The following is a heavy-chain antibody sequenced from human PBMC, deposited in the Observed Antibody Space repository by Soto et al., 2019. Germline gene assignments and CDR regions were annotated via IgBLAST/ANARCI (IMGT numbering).Heavy chain of an antibody. D-gene: IGHD6-19*01. J-gene: IGHJ4*02. Sequence: SETLSLTCNVSGGSISAYYWSWVRQPPGKRLEWIGYIYSNGGTAYNPSLKSRVTISVDTSKNQFSLKLTSVTIADTAVYYCARFTSGWYGQYWGQGTLVTVSS. CDR1: GGSISAYY. CDR2: IYSNGGT. CDR3: ARFTSGWYGQY. V-gene: IGHV4-59*01.